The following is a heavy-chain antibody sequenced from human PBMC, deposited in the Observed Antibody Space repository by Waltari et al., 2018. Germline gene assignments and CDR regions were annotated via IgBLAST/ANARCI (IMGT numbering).Heavy chain of an antibody. CDR2: IYSSGSS. Sequence: QVQLQESGPGLVKSSETLSLTCSVSGVSISSYYWSWVRQPAGKGLLWIGRIYSSGSSDYNPSLKSRVTMSVDTSKNHFSLKLTSVTAADTAVYYCARVGSGWYGGEFDYWGQGALVTVSS. D-gene: IGHD6-19*01. V-gene: IGHV4-4*07. J-gene: IGHJ4*02. CDR1: GVSISSYY. CDR3: ARVGSGWYGGEFDY.